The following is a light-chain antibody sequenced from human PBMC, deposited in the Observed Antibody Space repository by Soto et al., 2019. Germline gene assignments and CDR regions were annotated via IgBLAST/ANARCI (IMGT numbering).Light chain of an antibody. CDR3: QQRSSWPLT. J-gene: IGKJ4*01. CDR1: QTVRNNY. CDR2: DAS. V-gene: IGKV3D-20*02. Sequence: EFVLTQSPGTLSLSPGARAPLSCRASQTVRNNYLAWYQQKPGQAPRLLIYDASSRATGIPARFSGSGSGTDFSLTISSLEPEDFAVYYCQQRSSWPLTFGGGTKVDIK.